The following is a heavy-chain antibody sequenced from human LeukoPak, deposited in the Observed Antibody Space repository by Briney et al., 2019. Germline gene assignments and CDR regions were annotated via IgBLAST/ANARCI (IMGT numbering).Heavy chain of an antibody. CDR1: GFTFSSSA. V-gene: IGHV3-23*01. CDR3: AKKAALLGVAFDI. CDR2: ITSSGSST. J-gene: IGHJ3*02. Sequence: GGSLRLSCATSGFTFSSSAMSWVRQAPGKGLEWASAITSSGSSTYYADSVKGRFTISRDTSKNTLYLQMNSLRAEDTAVYYCAKKAALLGVAFDIWGQGTMVTVSS. D-gene: IGHD3-10*01.